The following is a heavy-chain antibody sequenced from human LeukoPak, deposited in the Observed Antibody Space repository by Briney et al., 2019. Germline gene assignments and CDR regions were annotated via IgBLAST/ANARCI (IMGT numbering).Heavy chain of an antibody. Sequence: ASVKVSCKASGGTFSSYAISWVRQAPGQGLEWMGWISAYNGNTNYAQKLQGRVTMTTDTSTSTAYMELRSLRSDDTAVYYCASDSGNDFWSGYYRGYYFDYWGQGTLVTVSS. CDR2: ISAYNGNT. CDR1: GGTFSSYA. J-gene: IGHJ4*02. CDR3: ASDSGNDFWSGYYRGYYFDY. D-gene: IGHD3-3*01. V-gene: IGHV1-18*01.